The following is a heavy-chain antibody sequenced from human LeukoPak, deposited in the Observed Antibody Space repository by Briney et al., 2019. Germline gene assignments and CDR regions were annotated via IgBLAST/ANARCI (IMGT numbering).Heavy chain of an antibody. CDR2: MNPNSANT. V-gene: IGHV1-8*01. D-gene: IGHD4-17*01. CDR3: ARAPLRNGDLSPLRWFDP. J-gene: IGHJ5*02. CDR1: GYSFTSYD. Sequence: ASVKVSCKASGYSFTSYDINWVRQATGQGLEWMGWMNPNSANTGYAQKFQGRVTPTRNTSISTAYMELSSLRSEDTAVYYCARAPLRNGDLSPLRWFDPWGQGTLVTVSS.